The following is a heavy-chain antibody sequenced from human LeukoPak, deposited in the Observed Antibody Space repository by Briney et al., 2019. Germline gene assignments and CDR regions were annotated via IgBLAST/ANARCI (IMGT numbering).Heavy chain of an antibody. V-gene: IGHV3-23*01. J-gene: IGHJ4*02. Sequence: QAGGSLRLSCAASGFTFSSYAMSWVRQAPGKGLEWVSAISGSGGSTYYADSVKGRFTISRDNSKNTLYLQMNSLRAEDTAVYYCASRQSRIAAAGTVYDYWGQGTLVTVSS. CDR2: ISGSGGST. CDR1: GFTFSSYA. CDR3: ASRQSRIAAAGTVYDY. D-gene: IGHD6-13*01.